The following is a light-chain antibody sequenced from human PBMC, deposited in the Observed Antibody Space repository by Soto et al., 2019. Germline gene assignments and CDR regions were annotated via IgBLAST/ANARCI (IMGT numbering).Light chain of an antibody. J-gene: IGLJ3*02. CDR1: SSNIGSNN. CDR2: SDN. CDR3: APWDDSLDGWV. Sequence: QSVVTQPPSASGTPGQRVTISCSGGSSNIGSNNVNWYQQLPGAAPKLLIYSDNQRPSGVPDRFSGSKSGTSASLAISGLQSEDEADYYCAPWDDSLDGWVFGGGTKVTVL. V-gene: IGLV1-44*01.